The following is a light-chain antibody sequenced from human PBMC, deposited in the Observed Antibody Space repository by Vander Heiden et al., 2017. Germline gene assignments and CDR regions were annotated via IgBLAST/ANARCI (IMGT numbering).Light chain of an antibody. CDR1: QAIGTQ. J-gene: IGKJ1*01. Sequence: DIQMTQSPSSLSASVGDRITITCRASQAIGTQVNWYHHKPGKVPKLLMHDASTLQFGVPSTFSGSGSGTEFTLTISSLQPEDFATYYCQQSFNSPRTFGQGTKVDIK. CDR3: QQSFNSPRT. CDR2: DAS. V-gene: IGKV1-39*01.